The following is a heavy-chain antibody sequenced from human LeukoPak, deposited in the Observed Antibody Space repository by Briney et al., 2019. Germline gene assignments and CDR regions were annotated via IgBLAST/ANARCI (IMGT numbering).Heavy chain of an antibody. Sequence: SETLSLTCAVYGGSFSGYYWSWIRQPPGKGLEWIGSIYYSGSTYYNPSLKSRVTISVDTSKNQFSLKLSSVTAADTAVYYCARAQKRGRAFDIWGQGTMVTVSS. CDR3: ARAQKRGRAFDI. V-gene: IGHV4-34*01. CDR1: GGSFSGYY. CDR2: IYYSGST. J-gene: IGHJ3*02.